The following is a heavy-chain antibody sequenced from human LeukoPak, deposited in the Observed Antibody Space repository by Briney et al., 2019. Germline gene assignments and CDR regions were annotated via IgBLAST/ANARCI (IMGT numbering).Heavy chain of an antibody. CDR3: ARDSYGDANFDS. Sequence: GGSLRLSCAASGFLVNTNYMTWVRQAPGRGLEWVSFIYADGNTYYADSVKGRFTISRDISKNAVYLQMNSLRAEDTAVYYCARDSYGDANFDSWGQGTLVTVSS. J-gene: IGHJ4*02. CDR1: GFLVNTNY. V-gene: IGHV3-53*01. D-gene: IGHD4-17*01. CDR2: IYADGNT.